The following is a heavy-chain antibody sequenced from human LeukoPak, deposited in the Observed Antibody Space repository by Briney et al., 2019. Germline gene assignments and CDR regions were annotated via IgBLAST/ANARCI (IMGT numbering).Heavy chain of an antibody. CDR2: IIPIFGTA. Sequence: SVKVSCKASGGTFSSYAISWVRQAPGQGLEWMGGIIPIFGTANYAQKFQGRVTITADESTSTAYMELSSLRSEDTAVYYCAGGPPGVVVPAALYYWGQGTLVTVSS. CDR1: GGTFSSYA. D-gene: IGHD2-2*01. CDR3: AGGPPGVVVPAALYY. V-gene: IGHV1-69*01. J-gene: IGHJ4*02.